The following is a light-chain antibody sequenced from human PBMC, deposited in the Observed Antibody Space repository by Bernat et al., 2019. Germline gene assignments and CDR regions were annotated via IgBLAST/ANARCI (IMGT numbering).Light chain of an antibody. V-gene: IGLV1-47*01. J-gene: IGLJ2*01. CDR1: SSNIGSNY. Sequence: QSVLTQPPSASGTPGQRVTISCSGSSSNIGSNYVHWYQQFPGRAPNLVMYRDKQRPSGVPDRFSGSKAGTSASPSLTGLRFEDEGDDYCSAWDGSLSGGVFGGGTKLTVL. CDR3: SAWDGSLSGGV. CDR2: RDK.